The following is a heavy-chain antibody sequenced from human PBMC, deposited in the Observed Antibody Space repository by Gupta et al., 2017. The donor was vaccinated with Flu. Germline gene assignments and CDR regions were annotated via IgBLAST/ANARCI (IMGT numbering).Heavy chain of an antibody. V-gene: IGHV3-48*03. Sequence: EVQLVESGGGLVQPGGSLQLSCAASGFTFSPYEMNWVRQAPGKGLEWISYISSSGDTIYFADSVECRSTVSRDNAKNSLYLQMNSLRAEDTAVYYCATHDFWSGFGVDVWGQGTPVTVSS. CDR3: ATHDFWSGFGVDV. D-gene: IGHD3-3*01. CDR1: GFTFSPYE. J-gene: IGHJ6*02. CDR2: ISSSGDTI.